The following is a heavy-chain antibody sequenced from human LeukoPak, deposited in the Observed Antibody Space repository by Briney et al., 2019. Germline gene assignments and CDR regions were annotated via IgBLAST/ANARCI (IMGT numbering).Heavy chain of an antibody. CDR2: INWNGGST. J-gene: IGHJ4*02. CDR1: GFTFDDHG. CDR3: TRGNVAAATAILYFDY. V-gene: IGHV3-20*01. D-gene: IGHD6-13*01. Sequence: GGSLRLSCAASGFTFDDHGVSWVRQAPGKGLEWVSGINWNGGSTGYADSVKGRFTISRDNAKNSLYLQMNSLRAEDTALYHCTRGNVAAATAILYFDYWGQGTLVTVSS.